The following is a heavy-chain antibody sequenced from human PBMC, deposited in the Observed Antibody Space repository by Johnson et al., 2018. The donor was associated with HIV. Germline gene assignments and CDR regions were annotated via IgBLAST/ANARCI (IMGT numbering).Heavy chain of an antibody. Sequence: VQLVESGGGVVRPGGSLRLSCAASGFTFDDNCMSWVRQAPGKGLEWVSVINWNGDRAGYADSVQGRFTISRDNAKNSLYLQMNRLRAEDTAFYYCARVVRGSNGWRGAFDIWGQGTKVTVAS. CDR2: INWNGDRA. CDR1: GFTFDDNC. J-gene: IGHJ3*02. V-gene: IGHV3-20*04. D-gene: IGHD6-19*01. CDR3: ARVVRGSNGWRGAFDI.